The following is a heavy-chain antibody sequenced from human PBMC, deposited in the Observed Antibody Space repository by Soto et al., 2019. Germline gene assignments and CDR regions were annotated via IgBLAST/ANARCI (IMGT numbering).Heavy chain of an antibody. CDR1: GGSFSGYY. CDR3: ARYAYFTIFGVPRRYWFDP. CDR2: INHSGST. J-gene: IGHJ5*02. Sequence: WETLSLTCAVYGGSFSGYYWSWIRQPPGKGLEWIGEINHSGSTNYNPSLKSRVTISVDTSKNQFSLKLSSVTAADTAVYYCARYAYFTIFGVPRRYWFDPWGQGTLVTVSS. V-gene: IGHV4-34*01. D-gene: IGHD3-3*01.